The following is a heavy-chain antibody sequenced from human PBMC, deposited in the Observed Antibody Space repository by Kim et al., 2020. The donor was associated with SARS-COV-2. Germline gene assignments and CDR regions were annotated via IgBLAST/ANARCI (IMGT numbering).Heavy chain of an antibody. J-gene: IGHJ6*02. CDR1: GFTVGSNY. D-gene: IGHD6-19*01. CDR2: IYSGGST. V-gene: IGHV3-66*01. CDR3: ARDRRQWLGAYYYYGMDV. Sequence: GGSLRLSCAASGFTVGSNYMSWVRQAPGKGLEWVSVIYSGGSTYYADSVKGRFTISRDNSKNTLYLQMNSLRAEDTAVYYCARDRRQWLGAYYYYGMDVWSQGTTVTVSS.